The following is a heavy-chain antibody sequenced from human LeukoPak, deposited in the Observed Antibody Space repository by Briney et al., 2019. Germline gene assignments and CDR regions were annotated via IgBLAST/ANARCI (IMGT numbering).Heavy chain of an antibody. Sequence: ASVKVSCKASGYTFTYYYMHWVGQAHGQGHEGMGGINSKSGGKTYVQNFQGRVTITRDRDNSKDYMEVSRLRSDDTAVYYCARSRSGGENWFDPWGQGTLVTVSS. CDR2: INSKSGGK. V-gene: IGHV1-2*02. J-gene: IGHJ5*02. CDR3: ARSRSGGENWFDP. CDR1: GYTFTYYY. D-gene: IGHD2-15*01.